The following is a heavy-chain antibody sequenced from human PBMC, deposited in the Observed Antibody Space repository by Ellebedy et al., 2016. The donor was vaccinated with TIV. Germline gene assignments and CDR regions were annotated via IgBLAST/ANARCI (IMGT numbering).Heavy chain of an antibody. Sequence: SETLSLTXTLSGGSISSGGYYWNWIRQHPGKGLEWIGSIYHSGSTYYNPSLKSRVTISVDTSKNQFSLKLSSVTAADTAVYYCARGGAAMVTVVGDYWGQGTLVTVSS. D-gene: IGHD5-18*01. V-gene: IGHV4-39*07. CDR2: IYHSGST. CDR3: ARGGAAMVTVVGDY. CDR1: GGSISSGGYY. J-gene: IGHJ4*02.